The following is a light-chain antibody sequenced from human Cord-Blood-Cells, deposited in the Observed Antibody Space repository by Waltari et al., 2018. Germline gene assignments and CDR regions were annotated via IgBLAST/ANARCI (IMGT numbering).Light chain of an antibody. CDR1: QSVSSSD. CDR2: GAS. Sequence: EIVLPQSLGTLSLSPGERATLSCRASQSVSSSDLVWYQPNPVQAPRLLIYGASISATGIPDRFSGSGSGTDFTLTISRLEPEDFAVYYCQQYGSSPPLTFGGGTKGESK. J-gene: IGKJ4*01. CDR3: QQYGSSPPLT. V-gene: IGKV3-20*01.